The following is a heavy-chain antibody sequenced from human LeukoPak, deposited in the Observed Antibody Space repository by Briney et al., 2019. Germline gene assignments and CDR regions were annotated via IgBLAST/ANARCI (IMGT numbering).Heavy chain of an antibody. Sequence: SETLSLTCTVSGGPLNNGGYYWSWIRQHPGKGLEWIGYIYYSGSSYYNPSLRSRVTISVDTSKNHFSLKLSSVTAADTAVYYCARYCSGGDCYSKALDYWGQGILVTVSS. J-gene: IGHJ4*02. V-gene: IGHV4-31*03. D-gene: IGHD2-15*01. CDR3: ARYCSGGDCYSKALDY. CDR1: GGPLNNGGYY. CDR2: IYYSGSS.